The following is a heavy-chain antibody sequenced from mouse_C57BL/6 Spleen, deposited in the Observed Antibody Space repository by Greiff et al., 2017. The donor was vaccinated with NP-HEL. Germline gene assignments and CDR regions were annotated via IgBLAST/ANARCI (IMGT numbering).Heavy chain of an antibody. Sequence: DVKLVESGGGLVKPGGSLKLSCAASGFTFSSYAMSWVRQTPEKRLEWVATISDGGSYTYYPDNVKGRFTISRDNAKNNLYLQMSHLKSKDTAMYYCARLPYYSNSFAYWGQGTLVTVSA. V-gene: IGHV5-4*03. CDR1: GFTFSSYA. CDR2: ISDGGSYT. J-gene: IGHJ3*01. D-gene: IGHD2-5*01. CDR3: ARLPYYSNSFAY.